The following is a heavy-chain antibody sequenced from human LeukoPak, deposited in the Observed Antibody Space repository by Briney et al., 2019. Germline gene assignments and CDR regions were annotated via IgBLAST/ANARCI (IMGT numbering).Heavy chain of an antibody. J-gene: IGHJ4*02. Sequence: PGGSLRLSCAASGFTFSRYAMNWVRQAPGKGLEWVSDITSGGDSTFYAHSVKGRFTISRDNSKNTLYLQMNSLRAEDTAVYYCAREYDFLTAYYNDLGYWGQGTLVTVSS. CDR1: GFTFSRYA. D-gene: IGHD3-9*01. CDR2: ITSGGDST. CDR3: AREYDFLTAYYNDLGY. V-gene: IGHV3-23*01.